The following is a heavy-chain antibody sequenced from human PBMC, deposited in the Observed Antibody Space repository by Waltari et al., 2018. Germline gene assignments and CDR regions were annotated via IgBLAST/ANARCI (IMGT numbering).Heavy chain of an antibody. Sequence: EVQLLESGGGLVKPGGSLRLSCAASGFPFCSFALSWFTQAPGEGVVWVSAIRGRGGSTKYEDSGKGRFTISRDNSKNTLYLQMNSLRAEDTAVYYCAKDAFWGKPIRGWFDPWGQGTLVTVSS. CDR3: AKDAFWGKPIRGWFDP. CDR1: GFPFCSFA. D-gene: IGHD3-16*01. J-gene: IGHJ5*02. V-gene: IGHV3-23*01. CDR2: IRGRGGST.